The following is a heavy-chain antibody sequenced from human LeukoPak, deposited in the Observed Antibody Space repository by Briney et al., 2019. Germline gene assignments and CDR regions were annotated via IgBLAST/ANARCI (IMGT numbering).Heavy chain of an antibody. CDR1: GFTFSNAW. CDR2: IKSKSDGGTI. J-gene: IGHJ4*02. V-gene: IGHV3-15*01. CDR3: TTGGVQFDY. Sequence: GGSLRLSCAVSGFTFSNAWMSWVRQAPGKGLEWVARIKSKSDGGTIEYPAPVKGRFSVARDDSKNTVYLQMNSLKIEDTAVYYCTTGGVQFDYWGQGTLVTVSS. D-gene: IGHD3-10*01.